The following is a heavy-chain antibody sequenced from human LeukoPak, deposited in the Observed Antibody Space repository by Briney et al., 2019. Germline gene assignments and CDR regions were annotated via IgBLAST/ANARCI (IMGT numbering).Heavy chain of an antibody. CDR2: ISSSSSYI. D-gene: IGHD1-26*01. Sequence: GGSLRLSCAASGFTFSSYSMNWVRQAPGKGLEWVSSISSSSSYIYYADSVKGRFTISRDNAKNSLYLQMNSLRAEDTAVYYCAGDREIVGATDWYFDLWGRGTLVTVSS. CDR1: GFTFSSYS. V-gene: IGHV3-21*01. CDR3: AGDREIVGATDWYFDL. J-gene: IGHJ2*01.